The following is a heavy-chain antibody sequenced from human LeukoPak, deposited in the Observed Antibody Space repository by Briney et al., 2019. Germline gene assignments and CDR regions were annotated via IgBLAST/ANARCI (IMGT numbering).Heavy chain of an antibody. Sequence: ASVKVSCKASGYTFTSYYMHWVRQAPGQGLKWIGIINPSGGSTSYAQKFQGRVTMTRDTSTSTVYMELSSLRSEDTAVYYCAREIAYCGGDCYYFDYWGQGTLVTVSS. V-gene: IGHV1-46*01. CDR1: GYTFTSYY. D-gene: IGHD2-21*02. CDR2: INPSGGST. CDR3: AREIAYCGGDCYYFDY. J-gene: IGHJ4*02.